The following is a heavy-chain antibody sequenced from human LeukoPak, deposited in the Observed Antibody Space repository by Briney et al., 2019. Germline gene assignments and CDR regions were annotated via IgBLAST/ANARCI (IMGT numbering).Heavy chain of an antibody. V-gene: IGHV3-11*04. CDR1: GFTFSDYY. Sequence: GGSLRLSCAASGFTFSDYYMSWIRQAPGKGLEWVSYISSSGSTIYYADSVKGRFTISRDNAKNSLYLQMNSLRAEDTAVYYCAGTYYDSSGYPEGRDYWGQGTLVTVSS. J-gene: IGHJ4*02. CDR3: AGTYYDSSGYPEGRDY. CDR2: ISSSGSTI. D-gene: IGHD3-22*01.